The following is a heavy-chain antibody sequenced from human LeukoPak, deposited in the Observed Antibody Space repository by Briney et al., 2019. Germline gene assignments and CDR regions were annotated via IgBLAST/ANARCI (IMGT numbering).Heavy chain of an antibody. J-gene: IGHJ4*02. CDR2: IYYSGST. CDR3: ARFLYYDASRPPF. V-gene: IGHV4-39*01. CDR1: GGYISTSNYY. Sequence: SETLSLTCTVSGGYISTSNYYWGWIRQSPGKGLEWIGNIYYSGSTYYNPSLKSRVSLSIDTSMNQFSLKVNSLTVADTAVYYCARFLYYDASRPPFWGQGTLVAVSS. D-gene: IGHD3-16*01.